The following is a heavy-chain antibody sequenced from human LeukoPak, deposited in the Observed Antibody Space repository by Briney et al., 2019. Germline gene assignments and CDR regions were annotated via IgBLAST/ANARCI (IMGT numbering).Heavy chain of an antibody. J-gene: IGHJ3*02. CDR1: GGSISSDTYY. CDR3: ATKGPSDAFDI. Sequence: SETLSLTCTVSGGSISSDTYYWSWIRQPAGKGLEWIGRIYASGNSNYNASLKSRVTISVDTSKNQFSLKLSSVTAADTAVYYCATKGPSDAFDIWGQGTMVTVSS. V-gene: IGHV4-61*02. CDR2: IYASGNS.